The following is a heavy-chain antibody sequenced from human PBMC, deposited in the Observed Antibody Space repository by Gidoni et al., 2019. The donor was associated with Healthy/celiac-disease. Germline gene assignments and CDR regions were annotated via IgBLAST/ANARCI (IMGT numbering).Heavy chain of an antibody. CDR2: ISGSGGST. CDR3: ARLWSGSSVVDY. J-gene: IGHJ4*02. Sequence: EVQLLESGGGLVQPGGSLRLSCAASGFPFSSYAMSWVRQAPGKGLEWVSAISGSGGSTYYADSVKGRFTISRDKSKNPLYLQMNSLRAEDTAVYYCARLWSGSSVVDYWGQGTLVTVSS. CDR1: GFPFSSYA. V-gene: IGHV3-23*01. D-gene: IGHD1-26*01.